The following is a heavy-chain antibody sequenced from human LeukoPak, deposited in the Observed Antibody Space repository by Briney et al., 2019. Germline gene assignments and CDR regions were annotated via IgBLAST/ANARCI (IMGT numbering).Heavy chain of an antibody. CDR3: ARDLKRGYSSGRYSWGTGSSNDY. D-gene: IGHD6-19*01. Sequence: ASVKVSCKASGYTFTSYGISWVRQAPGQGLEWMGWISAYNGNTNYAQKLQGRVTMTTDTSTSTAYMELRSLRSDDTAVYYCARDLKRGYSSGRYSWGTGSSNDYWGQGTLITVSS. CDR2: ISAYNGNT. V-gene: IGHV1-18*01. CDR1: GYTFTSYG. J-gene: IGHJ4*02.